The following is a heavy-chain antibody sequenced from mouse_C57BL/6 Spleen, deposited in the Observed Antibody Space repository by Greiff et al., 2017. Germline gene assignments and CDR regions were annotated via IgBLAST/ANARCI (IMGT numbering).Heavy chain of an antibody. CDR2: ISRGSSTN. Sequence: EVQLVESGGGLVKPGASLKLSCAASGFTFSDYGMHWVRQAPGQGLEWIAYISRGSSTNYYADTVKGRFTIARDTAKNTLFLQMTSLRSEDSAMYDCARRGSSYVDFDVWGTGTTVTVSS. D-gene: IGHD1-1*01. V-gene: IGHV5-17*01. J-gene: IGHJ1*03. CDR3: ARRGSSYVDFDV. CDR1: GFTFSDYG.